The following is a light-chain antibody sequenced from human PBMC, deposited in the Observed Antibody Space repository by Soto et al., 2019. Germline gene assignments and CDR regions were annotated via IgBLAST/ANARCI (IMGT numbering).Light chain of an antibody. CDR2: DAA. J-gene: IGLJ1*01. V-gene: IGLV2-11*01. Sequence: QSVLTQARSVSVSPGQSVTISCTGTGNDVGAYNYVVWYQQHPSRHTQLMIYDAARWTSGVTDRFSGSTSGNTASLTIFGLQAEDEADYFCCSYAGGYTYLFGTGTKVTVL. CDR3: CSYAGGYTYL. CDR1: GNDVGAYNY.